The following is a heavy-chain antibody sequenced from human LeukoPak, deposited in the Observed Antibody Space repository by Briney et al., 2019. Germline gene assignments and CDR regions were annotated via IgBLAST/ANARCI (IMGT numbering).Heavy chain of an antibody. J-gene: IGHJ6*04. Sequence: GGSLRLSCAASGFTFSSYWMHWVRQAPGKGLVWVSRINSDGSSTSYADSVKGRFTISRDNAKNTLYLQMNSLRAEDTAVYYCARANPYSYGKYYYYYGMDVWGKGTPVTVSS. V-gene: IGHV3-74*01. D-gene: IGHD5-18*01. CDR3: ARANPYSYGKYYYYYGMDV. CDR1: GFTFSSYW. CDR2: INSDGSST.